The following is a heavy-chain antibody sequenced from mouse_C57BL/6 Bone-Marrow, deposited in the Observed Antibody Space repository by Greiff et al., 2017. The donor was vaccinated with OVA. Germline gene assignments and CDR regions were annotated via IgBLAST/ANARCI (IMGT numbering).Heavy chain of an antibody. CDR1: GYRFTSYY. D-gene: IGHD3-3*01. CDR2: IYPGGGTN. Sequence: VKLQQSGPELVKPGASVKISCKASGYRFTSYYIHWVKQRPGQGLEWLGWIYPGGGTNKYNEKFKGKATLKAATSSSTAYMQLSMLTSEVSAVDIWASLGASYVDVWGTGTAVTVSA. J-gene: IGHJ1*03. V-gene: IGHV1-66*01. CDR3: ASLGASYVDV.